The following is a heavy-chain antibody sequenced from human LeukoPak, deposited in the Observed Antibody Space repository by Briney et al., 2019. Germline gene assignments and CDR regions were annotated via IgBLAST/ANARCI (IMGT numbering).Heavy chain of an antibody. Sequence: SVKVSCKASGGTFSSYAISWVRQAPGQGLEWMGGIIPIFGTANYAQKFQGRVTITTDESTSTAYMELSSLRSEDTAVYYCASTVTTLSDYYYMDVWGKGTTVTVSS. V-gene: IGHV1-69*05. CDR3: ASTVTTLSDYYYMDV. J-gene: IGHJ6*03. CDR2: IIPIFGTA. CDR1: GGTFSSYA. D-gene: IGHD4-11*01.